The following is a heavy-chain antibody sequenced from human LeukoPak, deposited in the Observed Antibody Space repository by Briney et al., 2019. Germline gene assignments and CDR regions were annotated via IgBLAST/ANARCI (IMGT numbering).Heavy chain of an antibody. J-gene: IGHJ4*02. V-gene: IGHV1-18*01. Sequence: ASVKVSCKASGYTFTSYGISWVRQAPGQGLEWMGWISAYNGNTNYAQKLQGRVTMTTDTSTSTAYMELRSLRSDDTAVYYCARGSAAAGRGRYFDYWGQGTLVTVSS. CDR1: GYTFTSYG. CDR2: ISAYNGNT. CDR3: ARGSAAAGRGRYFDY. D-gene: IGHD6-13*01.